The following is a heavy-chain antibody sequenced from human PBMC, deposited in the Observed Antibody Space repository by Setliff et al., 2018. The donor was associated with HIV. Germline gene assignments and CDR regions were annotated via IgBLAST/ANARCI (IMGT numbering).Heavy chain of an antibody. J-gene: IGHJ5*02. CDR3: ATGLASAESNSNH. CDR1: GYTHTELS. Sequence: ASVKVSCKVSGYTHTELSRHWVRQAPGQGLEWMGWISSYNGNTNYAQNFQGRVTMTTDTFTDTAYMELRSLRSDDTAVYYCATGLASAESNSNHWGQGTLVTVSS. CDR2: ISSYNGNT. V-gene: IGHV1-18*01. D-gene: IGHD3-3*02.